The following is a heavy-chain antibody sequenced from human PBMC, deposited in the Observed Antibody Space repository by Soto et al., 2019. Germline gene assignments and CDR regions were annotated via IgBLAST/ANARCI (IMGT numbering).Heavy chain of an antibody. CDR3: ARDRGFLEWSHQFDP. D-gene: IGHD3-3*01. V-gene: IGHV1-69*01. J-gene: IGHJ5*02. CDR1: GGTFSNNF. Sequence: QVQLVQSGAEVKKPGSSVKVSCKASGGTFSNNFITWVRQAPGQGLEWMGGVIPSSGKTKYAQKFQGRGQITADESTSTAYMQFSSLTSEDTAVYYCARDRGFLEWSHQFDPWGQGTRVTVSS. CDR2: VIPSSGKT.